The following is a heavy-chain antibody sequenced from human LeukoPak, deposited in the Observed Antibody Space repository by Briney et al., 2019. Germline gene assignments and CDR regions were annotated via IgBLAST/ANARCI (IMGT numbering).Heavy chain of an antibody. CDR1: SGSISSSSYS. CDR3: ARGGDYYDSSGYYWVLDSAFDI. J-gene: IGHJ3*02. D-gene: IGHD3-22*01. V-gene: IGHV4-39*07. CDR2: IYYSGST. Sequence: PSETLSLTCTVSSGSISSSSYSWGWIRQPPGKGLEWIGGIYYSGSTYYNPSLKSRVTISVDTSKNQFSLKLSSVTAADTAVYYCARGGDYYDSSGYYWVLDSAFDIWGQGTMVTVSS.